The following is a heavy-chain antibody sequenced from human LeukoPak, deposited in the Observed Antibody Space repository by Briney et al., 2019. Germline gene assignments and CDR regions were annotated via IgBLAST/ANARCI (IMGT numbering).Heavy chain of an antibody. CDR1: GGSFSGYY. CDR3: AIIAAAGYDY. Sequence: PSETLSLTCAVYGGSFSGYYWSWIRQPPGKGLEWIGEINHSGSTNYNPSLKSRVTISVDTSKNQFSLKLSSVTAADTAVYYCAIIAAAGYDYWGQGTLVTVSS. CDR2: INHSGST. V-gene: IGHV4-34*01. J-gene: IGHJ4*02. D-gene: IGHD6-13*01.